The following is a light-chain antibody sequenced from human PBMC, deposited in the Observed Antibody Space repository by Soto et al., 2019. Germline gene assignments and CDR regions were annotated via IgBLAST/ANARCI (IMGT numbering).Light chain of an antibody. CDR2: DVS. CDR3: QQYGSSQWT. Sequence: EIVLTQFPATLSLSPGERATLSCRASQSVSRYLAWYQQKPGQAPRLLIYDVSTRATGIPARFSGSGSGTDFTLTITSLEPEDFAVYYCQQYGSSQWTFGQGTKVDI. V-gene: IGKV3-11*01. CDR1: QSVSRY. J-gene: IGKJ1*01.